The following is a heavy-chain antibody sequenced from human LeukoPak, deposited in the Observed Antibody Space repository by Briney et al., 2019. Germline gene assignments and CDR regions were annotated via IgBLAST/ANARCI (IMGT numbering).Heavy chain of an antibody. Sequence: SVKVSCKASGGTFSSYAISWVRQAPGQGLEWMGGIIPIFGTANYAQKFQGRVTITADESTRTAYMELSSLTSEDTAVYFCARDLVCTMNCKDSWGQGTLVTVSS. CDR1: GGTFSSYA. V-gene: IGHV1-69*01. CDR3: ARDLVCTMNCKDS. CDR2: IIPIFGTA. J-gene: IGHJ4*02. D-gene: IGHD3/OR15-3a*01.